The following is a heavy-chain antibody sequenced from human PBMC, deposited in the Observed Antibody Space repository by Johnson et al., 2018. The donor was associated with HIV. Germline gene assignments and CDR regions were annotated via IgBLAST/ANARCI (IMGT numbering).Heavy chain of an antibody. J-gene: IGHJ3*02. D-gene: IGHD6-13*01. CDR2: FYSGGST. V-gene: IGHV3-66*01. Sequence: VQLVESGGGLIQPGGSLRLSCAASGFTVSSNYMTWVRQAPGKGLEWVSVFYSGGSTYYADSVKGRFTISRDNSKNSLFLQMNSLRVEDTAVYYCARSGGYPNAFDIWGQGTMVTVSS. CDR1: GFTVSSNY. CDR3: ARSGGYPNAFDI.